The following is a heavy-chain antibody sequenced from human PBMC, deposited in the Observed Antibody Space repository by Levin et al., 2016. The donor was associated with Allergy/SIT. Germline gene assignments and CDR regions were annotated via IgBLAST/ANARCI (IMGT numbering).Heavy chain of an antibody. CDR3: VGSNWSFSWDQYPFDY. CDR1: GYSINSGHY. Sequence: SETLSLTCTVSGYSINSGHYWAWVRRSPGKGLEWIGIVSIYESGRAYYNPSLEGRVTISIDTSKNQFSLKLTSVTAADTAVFYCVGSNWSFSWDQYPFDYWGQGILVTVSS. J-gene: IGHJ4*02. CDR2: IYESGRA. D-gene: IGHD1-20*01. V-gene: IGHV4-38-2*02.